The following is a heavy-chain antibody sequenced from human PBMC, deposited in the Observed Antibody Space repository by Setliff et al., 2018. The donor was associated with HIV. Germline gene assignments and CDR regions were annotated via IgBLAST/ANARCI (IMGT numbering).Heavy chain of an antibody. CDR1: GFTFSSYN. J-gene: IGHJ4*02. V-gene: IGHV3-48*04. CDR3: ARSPYGDYGLDY. D-gene: IGHD4-17*01. Sequence: GGSLRLSCAAPGFTFSSYNMNWVRQVPGKGLEWVSYISSSDNTIYYADSVKGRFTISRDNAKNSLYLQMNTLRAEDTAVYFCARSPYGDYGLDYWGQGTLVTVSS. CDR2: ISSSDNTI.